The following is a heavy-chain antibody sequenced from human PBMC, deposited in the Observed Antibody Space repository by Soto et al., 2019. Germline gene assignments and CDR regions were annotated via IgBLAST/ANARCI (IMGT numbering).Heavy chain of an antibody. J-gene: IGHJ4*02. CDR3: ASGMFYYDSSGYYCDF. CDR2: IIPTFGA. Sequence: SVKVSCKASGGTFDNYAVSWVRQAPGQGLEWMGGIIPTFGASYAQKFQGRVTISADRSTSTSYMELGSLHSDDTAVYFCASGMFYYDSSGYYCDFWGQGTLVTVSS. D-gene: IGHD3-22*01. CDR1: GGTFDNYA. V-gene: IGHV1-69*06.